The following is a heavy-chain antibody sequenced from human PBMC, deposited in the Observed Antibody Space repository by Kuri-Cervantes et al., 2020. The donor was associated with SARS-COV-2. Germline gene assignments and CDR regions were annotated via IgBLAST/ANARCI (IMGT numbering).Heavy chain of an antibody. V-gene: IGHV3-23*01. CDR2: ITGSGGST. D-gene: IGHD3-3*01. CDR1: GFTFSTSA. J-gene: IGHJ6*02. CDR3: AKTEEGQGFWSCDYYYYQYGMDV. Sequence: GESLKISCVVSGFTFSTSAMNWVRQAPGKGLEWVSSITGSGGSTYLAASVRGRFTISRDNSKNTLYLQMNSLRAEDTAVYFCAKTEEGQGFWSCDYYYYQYGMDVWGQGTTVTVSS.